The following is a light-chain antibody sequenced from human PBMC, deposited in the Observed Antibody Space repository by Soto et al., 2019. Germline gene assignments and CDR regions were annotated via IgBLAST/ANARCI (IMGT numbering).Light chain of an antibody. CDR2: EVN. Sequence: QSVLTQPASVSGSPGQSLTISYTGTSSDIGAYNYVSWYQQHPAKAPKLVIYEVNNRPSGVSIRFSGSKSGNTASLTISGLQAEDEADYYCSSFTTTNTLVFGSGTKVTVL. CDR1: SSDIGAYNY. J-gene: IGLJ1*01. V-gene: IGLV2-14*01. CDR3: SSFTTTNTLV.